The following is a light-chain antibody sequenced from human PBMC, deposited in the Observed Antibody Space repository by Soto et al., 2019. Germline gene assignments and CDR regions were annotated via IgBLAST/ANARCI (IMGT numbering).Light chain of an antibody. J-gene: IGKJ5*01. CDR3: QQYNNWPPIT. CDR2: GAS. V-gene: IGKV3-15*01. CDR1: QSVSSN. Sequence: IVMTPSPAALSVSPGERATLSCRASQSVSSNLAWYQQKPGQAPRLLIYGASTRATGIPARFSGSGSGTEFTLTISGLQSEDFAVYYCQQYNNWPPITFGQGTRLEIK.